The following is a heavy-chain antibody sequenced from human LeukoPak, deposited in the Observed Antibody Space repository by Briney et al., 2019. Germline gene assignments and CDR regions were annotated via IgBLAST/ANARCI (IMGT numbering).Heavy chain of an antibody. CDR1: GFTFSSYA. CDR3: ARDYYYDSSGYFGY. V-gene: IGHV3-23*01. J-gene: IGHJ4*02. Sequence: GGSLRLSCAASGFTFSSYAMSWVRQAPGKGLEWVSAISGSGGSTYYADSVKGRFTISRDNSKNTLYLQMNSLRAEDTAVYYCARDYYYDSSGYFGYWGQGTLVTVSS. CDR2: ISGSGGST. D-gene: IGHD3-22*01.